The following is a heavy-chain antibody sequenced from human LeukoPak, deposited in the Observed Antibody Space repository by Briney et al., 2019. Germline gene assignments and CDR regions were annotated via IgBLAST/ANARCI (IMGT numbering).Heavy chain of an antibody. Sequence: SETLSLTCTVSGGSISSGDYYWSWIRQPPGKGLEWIGYIYHSGSTYYNPSLKSRVIISVDTSKNQFSLKLSSVTAADTAVYYCAREYRGDGYNYFDLWGRGTLVTVSS. CDR3: AREYRGDGYNYFDL. D-gene: IGHD5-24*01. J-gene: IGHJ2*01. V-gene: IGHV4-30-4*01. CDR2: IYHSGST. CDR1: GGSISSGDYY.